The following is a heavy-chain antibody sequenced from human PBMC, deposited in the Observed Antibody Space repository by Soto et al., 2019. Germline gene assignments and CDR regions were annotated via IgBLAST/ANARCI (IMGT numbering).Heavy chain of an antibody. CDR3: ARLLYGDGYPDSVLDY. CDR2: IYPGDSDT. V-gene: IGHV5-51*01. CDR1: GYRFTSYW. D-gene: IGHD5-12*01. J-gene: IGHJ4*02. Sequence: GESLKISCTGSGYRFTSYWIGWVRQMPGKGLEWMAIIYPGDSDTRYSPSFQGQVTISADKSISTAYLQWSSLKASDTAMYYCARLLYGDGYPDSVLDYWGQGTLVTVSS.